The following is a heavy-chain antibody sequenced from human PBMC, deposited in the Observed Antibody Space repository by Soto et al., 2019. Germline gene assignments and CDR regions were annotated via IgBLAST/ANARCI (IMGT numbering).Heavy chain of an antibody. J-gene: IGHJ6*02. CDR3: ARDRLEHLAAEYGMDF. CDR1: GGSISSYY. D-gene: IGHD1-1*01. CDR2: IYYSGST. V-gene: IGHV4-59*01. Sequence: SETLSLTCTVSGGSISSYYWSWIRQPPGKGLEWIGYIYYSGSTNYNPSLKSRVTISVDTSKNQFSLKLSSVTAADTAVYYCARDRLEHLAAEYGMDFWGRGTTVTVSS.